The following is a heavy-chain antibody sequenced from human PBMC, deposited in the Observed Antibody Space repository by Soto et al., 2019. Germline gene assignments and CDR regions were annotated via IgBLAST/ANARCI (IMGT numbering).Heavy chain of an antibody. CDR3: AKDRGGSYYSFDY. D-gene: IGHD1-26*01. J-gene: IGHJ4*01. CDR2: ISDTGENT. V-gene: IGHV3-23*01. Sequence: GGSLRLSCAASGFTFSSYAMSWVRQAPGKGLEWVSAISDTGENTFYADSVKGRFTISRDNSKNTLFLQMNSLRAEDTAVYYCAKDRGGSYYSFDYWGRGTLVTVSS. CDR1: GFTFSSYA.